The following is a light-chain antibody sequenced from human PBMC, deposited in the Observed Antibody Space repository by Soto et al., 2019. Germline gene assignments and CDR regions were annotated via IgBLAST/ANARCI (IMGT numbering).Light chain of an antibody. Sequence: VLTQSPATLSLSPWKRATLSCRASESVSSSYLAWYQQKPGQAPRLLIYGASSRATGIPDRFSGSGSGTDFTLTISRLEPEDFAVYYCQQYGSSITFGQGTRLEIK. CDR1: ESVSSSY. V-gene: IGKV3-20*01. J-gene: IGKJ5*01. CDR3: QQYGSSIT. CDR2: GAS.